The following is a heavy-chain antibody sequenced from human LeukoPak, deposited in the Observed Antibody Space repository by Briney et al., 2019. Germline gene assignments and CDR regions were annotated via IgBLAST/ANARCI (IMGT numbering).Heavy chain of an antibody. CDR2: ISGSGGST. CDR1: GFTVSSNY. V-gene: IGHV3-23*01. Sequence: GGSLRLSCAASGFTVSSNYMSWVRQVPGKGLEWVSAISGSGGSTYYADSVKGRFTISRDNSKNTLYLQMNSLRAEDTAVYYCAKVDITRCVDYWGQGTLVTVSS. CDR3: AKVDITRCVDY. D-gene: IGHD2-15*01. J-gene: IGHJ4*02.